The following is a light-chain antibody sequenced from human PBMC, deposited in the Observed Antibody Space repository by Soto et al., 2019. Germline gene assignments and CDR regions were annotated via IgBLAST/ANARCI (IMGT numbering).Light chain of an antibody. CDR2: SAS. J-gene: IGKJ1*01. CDR3: HQYNHWLTWT. Sequence: EIVMTQSPATLSLSPGQRATLSCRASQSVSSKLAWYQQRSGQAPRLLIYSASTRATGIPARFSGSGSGTEFTLTISSLQSEDFAVYYCHQYNHWLTWTFGQGTKVDIK. V-gene: IGKV3-15*01. CDR1: QSVSSK.